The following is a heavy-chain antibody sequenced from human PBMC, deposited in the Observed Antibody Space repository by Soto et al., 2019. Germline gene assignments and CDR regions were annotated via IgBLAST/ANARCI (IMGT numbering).Heavy chain of an antibody. D-gene: IGHD2-15*01. CDR3: ARRQRVVVAAPINWFDP. CDR2: INHSGST. CDR1: GGSFSGYY. J-gene: IGHJ5*02. Sequence: SETLSLTCAVYGGSFSGYYWSWIRQPPGKGLEWIGEINHSGSTNYNPSLKSRVTIPVDTSKNQFSLKLSSVTAADTAVYYCARRQRVVVAAPINWFDPWGQGTLVTVSS. V-gene: IGHV4-34*01.